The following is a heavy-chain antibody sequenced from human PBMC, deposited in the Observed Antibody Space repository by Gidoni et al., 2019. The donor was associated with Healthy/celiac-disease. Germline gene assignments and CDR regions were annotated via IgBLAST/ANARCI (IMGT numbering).Heavy chain of an antibody. Sequence: QVQLQQWGAGLLTPSETLSLTCAVYGGSCSGYYWSWIRQPPGKGLEWIGEINHSGSTNYNPSLKSRVTISVDTSKNQFSLKLSSVTAADTAVYYCARGRVVVVILDYWGQGTLVTVSS. CDR2: INHSGST. CDR3: ARGRVVVVILDY. V-gene: IGHV4-34*01. J-gene: IGHJ4*02. D-gene: IGHD3-22*01. CDR1: GGSCSGYY.